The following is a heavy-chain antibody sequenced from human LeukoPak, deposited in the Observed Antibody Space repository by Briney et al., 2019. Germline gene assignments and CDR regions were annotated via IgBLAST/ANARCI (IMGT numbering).Heavy chain of an antibody. V-gene: IGHV4-38-2*02. Sequence: SETLSLTCTVSGYSISSTYYWGWIRQPPGKGLEWIGSISHRGNTYYNPSLKSRLTLSVDTSKNQFSLNLSSVTAADTAVYYCARDHLANLASRLFDPWGQGSLVTVSS. CDR1: GYSISSTYY. D-gene: IGHD3-3*01. CDR3: ARDHLANLASRLFDP. J-gene: IGHJ5*02. CDR2: ISHRGNT.